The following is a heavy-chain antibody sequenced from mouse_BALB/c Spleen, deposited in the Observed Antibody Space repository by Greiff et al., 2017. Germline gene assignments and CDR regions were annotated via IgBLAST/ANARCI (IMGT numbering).Heavy chain of an antibody. Sequence: EVQLVESGGGLVQPGGSLKLSCAASGFTFSSYAMSWVRQTPEKRLEWVASISSGGSTYYPDSVKGRFTISRDNARNILYLQMSSLRSEDTAMYYCADYYGRTGAYWGQGTLVTVSA. D-gene: IGHD1-1*01. V-gene: IGHV5-6-5*01. J-gene: IGHJ3*01. CDR3: ADYYGRTGAY. CDR1: GFTFSSYA. CDR2: ISSGGST.